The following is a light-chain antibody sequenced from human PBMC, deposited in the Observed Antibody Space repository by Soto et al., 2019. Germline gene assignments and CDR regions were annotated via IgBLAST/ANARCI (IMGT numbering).Light chain of an antibody. V-gene: IGLV1-47*01. J-gene: IGLJ1*01. Sequence: QSVLTQPPSASGTPGQRVTISCSGSSSKIGSNYVYWYQQLPGTAPKLLIYRNNQRPSGVPDLFSGSKSGTSASLAISWLRSEDEADYYCAAWDDSLSGLYVFGTGTKVTVL. CDR3: AAWDDSLSGLYV. CDR2: RNN. CDR1: SSKIGSNY.